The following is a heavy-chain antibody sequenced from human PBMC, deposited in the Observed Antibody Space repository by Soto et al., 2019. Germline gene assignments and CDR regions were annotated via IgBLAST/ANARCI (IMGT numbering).Heavy chain of an antibody. Sequence: SETLSLTCSVYGGSFSGYYWSWIRQPPGKGLEWIGEINHSGSTNYNPSLKSRVTISVDTSKNQFSLKLSSVTAADTAVYYCARGMYSATYDFWSGYLDYWGQGPLVTVSA. CDR1: GGSFSGYY. V-gene: IGHV4-34*01. J-gene: IGHJ4*02. CDR2: INHSGST. CDR3: ARGMYSATYDFWSGYLDY. D-gene: IGHD3-3*01.